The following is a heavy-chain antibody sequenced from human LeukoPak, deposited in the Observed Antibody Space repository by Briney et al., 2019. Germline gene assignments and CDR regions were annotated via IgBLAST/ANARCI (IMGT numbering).Heavy chain of an antibody. V-gene: IGHV3-7*01. Sequence: GGSLRLSCAASGFTFTNYWMSWVRQTPGEAPEWVANIKQDGSEMYYLDSVKGRFTISGDNAKNSLYLQMNSLRGDDTAIYYCARDKVTGASYFDNWGQGTLVTVSS. CDR1: GFTFTNYW. CDR2: IKQDGSEM. CDR3: ARDKVTGASYFDN. J-gene: IGHJ4*02. D-gene: IGHD7-27*01.